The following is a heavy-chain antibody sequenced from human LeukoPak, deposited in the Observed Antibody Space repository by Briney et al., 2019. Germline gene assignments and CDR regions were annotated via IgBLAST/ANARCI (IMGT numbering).Heavy chain of an antibody. CDR3: AKQGRDWLRDYSYYMDV. Sequence: PGRSLRLSCAASGFTFSSYAMHWVRQAPGKGLEWVAVTRYDGSNKYYADSVKGRFTISRDNSKNTLYLQMNSLRAEDTAVYYCAKQGRDWLRDYSYYMDVGGKGTTVTISS. V-gene: IGHV3-30*04. D-gene: IGHD3-9*01. CDR2: TRYDGSNK. CDR1: GFTFSSYA. J-gene: IGHJ6*03.